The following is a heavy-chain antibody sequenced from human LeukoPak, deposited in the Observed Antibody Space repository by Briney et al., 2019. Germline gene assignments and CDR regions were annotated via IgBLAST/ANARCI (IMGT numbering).Heavy chain of an antibody. CDR3: TRLDVGIDY. Sequence: GGSLRLSCAASGFTFSGSAIHWVRQAAGKGLDWVGRIRSKANSYATAYAASVKGRFTISRDDSKNTAYLQMNSLKTEDTAVYYCTRLDVGIDYWGQGTLVTVSS. D-gene: IGHD1-26*01. CDR1: GFTFSGSA. CDR2: IRSKANSYAT. J-gene: IGHJ4*02. V-gene: IGHV3-73*01.